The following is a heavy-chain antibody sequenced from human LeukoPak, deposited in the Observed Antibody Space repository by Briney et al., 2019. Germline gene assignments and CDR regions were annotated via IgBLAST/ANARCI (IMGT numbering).Heavy chain of an antibody. CDR3: AREGVITGTTRAFDI. D-gene: IGHD1-7*01. J-gene: IGHJ3*02. Sequence: SVKVSRKASGGTFSSYAISWVRQAPGQGLEWMGRIIPILGIANYAQKFQGRVTITADKSTSTAYMELSSLRSEDTAVYYCAREGVITGTTRAFDIWGQGTMVTVSS. CDR1: GGTFSSYA. CDR2: IIPILGIA. V-gene: IGHV1-69*04.